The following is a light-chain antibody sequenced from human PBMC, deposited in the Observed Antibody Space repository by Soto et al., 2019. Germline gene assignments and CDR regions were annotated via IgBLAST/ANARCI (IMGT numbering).Light chain of an antibody. CDR3: QQYDTLPLT. CDR1: ESLLYSNGNHY. CDR2: DTS. J-gene: IGKJ4*01. Sequence: MTQSPLSLSVTPGEPASISCRSSESLLYSNGNHYLSWYQQEPGKAPKLLIYDTSNLKIGVPSRFSGRGSGTDFTFTISGLQPEDFATYYCQQYDTLPLTFGGGTKVDIK. V-gene: IGKV1-33*01.